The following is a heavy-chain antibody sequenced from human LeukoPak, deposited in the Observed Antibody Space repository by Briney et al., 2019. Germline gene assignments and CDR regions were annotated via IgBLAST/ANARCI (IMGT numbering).Heavy chain of an antibody. CDR3: ARDSGGHNYALDGFAI. CDR1: GXTFSTSE. Sequence: PGGSLRLSCAASGXTFSTSEMNWVRQAPGKGLAWISYISSRGRTIFYADSVKGRFIISRDNAKNSLYLQMNSLRAEDTAVYYCARDSGGHNYALDGFAIWGQGTMVTVSS. CDR2: ISSRGRTI. V-gene: IGHV3-48*03. J-gene: IGHJ3*02. D-gene: IGHD5-24*01.